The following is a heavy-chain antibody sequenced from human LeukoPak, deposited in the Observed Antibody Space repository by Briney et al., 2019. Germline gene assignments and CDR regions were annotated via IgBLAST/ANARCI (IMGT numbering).Heavy chain of an antibody. J-gene: IGHJ4*02. Sequence: PGGSLRLSCGVSGGSISTTNWWTWVRQPPGEGLEWIGEVHLSGRTHYNPSLESRVTMSVDMSENHISLRLTSVTAADTAVYYCAREGGPYRPLDYSGQGTLVTVSS. CDR2: VHLSGRT. CDR1: GGSISTTNW. V-gene: IGHV4-4*02. CDR3: AREGGPYRPLDY.